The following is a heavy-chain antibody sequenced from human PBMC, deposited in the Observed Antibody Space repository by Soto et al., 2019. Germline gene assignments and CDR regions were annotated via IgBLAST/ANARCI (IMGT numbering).Heavy chain of an antibody. D-gene: IGHD4-17*01. CDR2: LTPSGGET. CDR1: GFTFSTYA. CDR3: AHPRGYGVFDAYDI. V-gene: IGHV3-23*01. Sequence: PGGSLRLSCVASGFTFSTYAMSWVRHAPGKGLEWVSALTPSGGETFYADSVKGRFTISRDNSMNALYLQMNSLRIEDTAVYYCAHPRGYGVFDAYDIWGQGTMVTVSS. J-gene: IGHJ3*02.